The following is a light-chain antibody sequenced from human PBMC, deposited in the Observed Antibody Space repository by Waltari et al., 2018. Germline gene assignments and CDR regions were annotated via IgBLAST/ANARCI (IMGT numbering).Light chain of an antibody. V-gene: IGKV3-20*01. CDR3: QQYGISPWT. Sequence: EIVLTQSPGTLSLSAGERATLSCRASQTVINRFLAWYQHKPGHAPRLLIYSASVRATGIPDRFSGGGSGTDFTLTISRLEPEDFALYYCQQYGISPWTFGQGTKVEI. CDR2: SAS. CDR1: QTVINRF. J-gene: IGKJ1*01.